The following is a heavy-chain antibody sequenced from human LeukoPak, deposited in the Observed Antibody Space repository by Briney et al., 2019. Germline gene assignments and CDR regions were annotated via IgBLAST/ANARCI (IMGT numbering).Heavy chain of an antibody. V-gene: IGHV1-2*02. CDR1: GYTFTGYY. CDR3: ARESRVGIAARRDAFDI. CDR2: INPNSGGT. D-gene: IGHD6-6*01. Sequence: GASVKVSCKASGYTFTGYYMHWVRQAPGQGLEWMGWINPNSGGTNYAQKFQGRVTMTRDTSISTAHMELSRLRSDDTAVYYCARESRVGIAARRDAFDIWGQGTMVTVSS. J-gene: IGHJ3*02.